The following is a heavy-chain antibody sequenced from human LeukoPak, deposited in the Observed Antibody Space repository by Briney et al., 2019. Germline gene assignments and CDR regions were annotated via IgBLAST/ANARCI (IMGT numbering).Heavy chain of an antibody. CDR2: INPSGGST. CDR3: ATGGDDILTGYSPFDY. D-gene: IGHD3-9*01. CDR1: GYTFTSYY. J-gene: IGHJ4*02. V-gene: IGHV1-46*03. Sequence: GASVKVSCKASGYTFTSYYMHWVRQAPGQGLEWMGIINPSGGSTSYAQKFQGRVTMTRDTYTSTVYMELSSLRSEDTAVYYCATGGDDILTGYSPFDYWGQGTLVTVSS.